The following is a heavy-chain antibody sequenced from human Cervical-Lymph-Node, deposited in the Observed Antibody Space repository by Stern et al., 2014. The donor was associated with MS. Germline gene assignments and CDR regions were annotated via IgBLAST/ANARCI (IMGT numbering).Heavy chain of an antibody. J-gene: IGHJ3*02. CDR1: GGSISSGSSY. CDR3: ARLSSDAFDI. Sequence: VQLLESGPGLVKPSQTLSLTCSVSGGSISSGSSYWSWIRQHPGKGLEWIAYIHYSGNTYYNSSLKNRVHLSADTSNNQFSLELSSVTAADTAVYYCARLSSDAFDIWGQGTLVTVSS. V-gene: IGHV4-31*03. CDR2: IHYSGNT.